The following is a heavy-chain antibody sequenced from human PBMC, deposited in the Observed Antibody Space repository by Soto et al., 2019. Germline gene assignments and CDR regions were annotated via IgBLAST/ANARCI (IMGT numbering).Heavy chain of an antibody. CDR1: GFTFSSYA. CDR2: ISYDGSNK. V-gene: IGHV3-30-3*01. CDR3: AREGWGSGRALDV. J-gene: IGHJ6*02. D-gene: IGHD3-10*01. Sequence: QVQLVESGGGVVQPGRSLRLSCAASGFTFSSYAMHWVRQAPGKGLEWVAVISYDGSNKYYADSVKGRFTISRDNSKNTLYPQMNSLRAEDTAVYYCAREGWGSGRALDVWGQGTTVTVSS.